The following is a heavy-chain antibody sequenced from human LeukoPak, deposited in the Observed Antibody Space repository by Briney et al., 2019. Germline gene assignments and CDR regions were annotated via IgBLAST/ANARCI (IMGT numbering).Heavy chain of an antibody. CDR2: IRYDGSNK. CDR3: AIDAHGSGSSALDY. CDR1: GFTFSSYG. V-gene: IGHV3-30*02. D-gene: IGHD3-10*01. Sequence: GGSLRLSCAASGFTFSSYGMHWVRQAPGKGLEWVAFIRYDGSNKYYADSVKGRFTISRDNSKNTLYLQMNSLRAEDTAVYYFAIDAHGSGSSALDYWGQGTLVTVSS. J-gene: IGHJ4*02.